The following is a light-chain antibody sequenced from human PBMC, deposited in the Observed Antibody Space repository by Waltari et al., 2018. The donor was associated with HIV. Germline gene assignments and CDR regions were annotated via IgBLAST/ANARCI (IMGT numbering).Light chain of an antibody. V-gene: IGLV4-69*01. Sequence: QLVLTQSPSASASLGASVKLTCTLTSGHSNYAIARHQQQPEKGPRYLMNLNSDGSHNKGDGIPDRFSGSSSGAERYLTISSLQSEDEADYYCQTWGTGTWVFGGGTKLTVL. J-gene: IGLJ3*02. CDR3: QTWGTGTWV. CDR1: SGHSNYA. CDR2: LNSDGSH.